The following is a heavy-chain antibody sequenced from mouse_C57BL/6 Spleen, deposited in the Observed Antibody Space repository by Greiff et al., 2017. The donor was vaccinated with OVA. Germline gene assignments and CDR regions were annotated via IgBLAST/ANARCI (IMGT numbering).Heavy chain of an antibody. J-gene: IGHJ1*03. V-gene: IGHV5-6*01. CDR2: ISSGGSYT. CDR3: ARQGGRTTVGYFDV. CDR1: GFTFSSYG. D-gene: IGHD1-1*01. Sequence: EVKLQESGGDLVKPGGSLKLSCAASGFTFSSYGMSWVRQTPDKRLEWVATISSGGSYTYYPDSVKGRSTISRDNAKNTLYLQMSSLKSEDTAMYYCARQGGRTTVGYFDVWGTGTTVTVSS.